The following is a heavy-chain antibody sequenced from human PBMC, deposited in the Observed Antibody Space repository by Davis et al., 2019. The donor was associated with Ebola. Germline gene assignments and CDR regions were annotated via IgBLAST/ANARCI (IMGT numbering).Heavy chain of an antibody. Sequence: PGGSLRLSCAASGFTFTTYSMTWVCQAPGKGLEWLSYISSSGSTIYYADSVKGRFTISRDNAKNSLYLHMYSLRDEDTAVYYCARDRYGDYLFDYWGQGTLVTVSS. CDR1: GFTFTTYS. V-gene: IGHV3-48*02. CDR3: ARDRYGDYLFDY. D-gene: IGHD4-17*01. J-gene: IGHJ4*02. CDR2: ISSSGSTI.